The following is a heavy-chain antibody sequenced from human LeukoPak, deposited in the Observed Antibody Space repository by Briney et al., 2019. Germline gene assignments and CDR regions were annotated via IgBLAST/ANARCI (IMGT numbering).Heavy chain of an antibody. Sequence: GGSLRLSCAASGFTFSSYGMHWVRQAPGKGLEWVAFIWYDGSNKYYADSVKGRFTISRDNSKNTLYLQMNSLRAEDTAVYYCAKDVIMPPAPFAPGGQGPLVTASS. CDR3: AKDVIMPPAPFAP. D-gene: IGHD2-2*01. J-gene: IGHJ5*02. CDR1: GFTFSSYG. V-gene: IGHV3-30*02. CDR2: IWYDGSNK.